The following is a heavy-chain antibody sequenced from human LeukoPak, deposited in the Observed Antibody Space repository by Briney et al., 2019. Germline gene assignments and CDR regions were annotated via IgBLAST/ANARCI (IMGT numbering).Heavy chain of an antibody. V-gene: IGHV3-23*01. D-gene: IGHD3-22*01. CDR1: GFTFSSYA. Sequence: PGGSLRLSCAASGFTFSSYAMSWVRQAPGKGLEWVSAISGSGGSTYYADSVKGRFTISRDNSKNTLYLQMNSLRAEDTAVYYCAKSYSYYYDSSGYYYVEDYWGQGTLVTVSS. J-gene: IGHJ4*02. CDR3: AKSYSYYYDSSGYYYVEDY. CDR2: ISGSGGST.